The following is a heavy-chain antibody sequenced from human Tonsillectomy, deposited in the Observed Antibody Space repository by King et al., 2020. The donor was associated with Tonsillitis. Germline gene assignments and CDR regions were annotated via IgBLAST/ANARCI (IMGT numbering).Heavy chain of an antibody. J-gene: IGHJ4*02. CDR3: ARGSCRGGSCYSEDY. Sequence: VQLVESGSEVKKPGASVKVSCKASGYTFTSYYMHWVRQAPGQGFEWMGIINPSGGSTSYAQKFQGRVTMTRDTSTSTVYMELSSLRSEDTAVYYCARGSCRGGSCYSEDYWGQGTLVTVSS. CDR2: INPSGGST. V-gene: IGHV1-46*03. D-gene: IGHD2-15*01. CDR1: GYTFTSYY.